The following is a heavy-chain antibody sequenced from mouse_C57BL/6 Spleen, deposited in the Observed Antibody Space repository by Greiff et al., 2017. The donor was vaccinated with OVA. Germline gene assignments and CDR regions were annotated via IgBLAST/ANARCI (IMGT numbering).Heavy chain of an antibody. V-gene: IGHV1-52*01. D-gene: IGHD1-1*01. J-gene: IGHJ2*01. Sequence: VQLQQPGAELVRPGSSVKLSCKASGYTFTSYWMHWVKQRPIQGLEWIGNIDPSDSETHYNQKFKDKATLTVDKSSSTAYMQLSSLTSEDSAVYYWARAEGITTVVATDYWGKGTTLTVSS. CDR3: ARAEGITTVVATDY. CDR2: IDPSDSET. CDR1: GYTFTSYW.